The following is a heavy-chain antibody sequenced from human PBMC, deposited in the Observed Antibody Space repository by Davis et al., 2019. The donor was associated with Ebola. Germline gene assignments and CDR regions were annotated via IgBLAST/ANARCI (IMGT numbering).Heavy chain of an antibody. CDR2: IRYDGSNK. V-gene: IGHV3-30*02. J-gene: IGHJ6*02. D-gene: IGHD6-13*01. CDR1: GFTFSSYG. Sequence: GESLKISCAASGFTFSSYGMHWVRQAPGKGLEWVAFIRYDGSNKYYADSVKGRFTISRDNSKNTLYLQMNSLRAEDTAVYYCAKEVAAAGTGWCADVWGQGTTVTVSS. CDR3: AKEVAAAGTGWCADV.